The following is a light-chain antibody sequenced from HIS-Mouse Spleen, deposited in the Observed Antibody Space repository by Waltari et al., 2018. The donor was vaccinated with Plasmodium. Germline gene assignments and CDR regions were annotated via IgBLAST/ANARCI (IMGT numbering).Light chain of an antibody. CDR2: DGS. V-gene: IGLV2-14*03. J-gene: IGLJ1*01. CDR1: SSDVGGYNY. CDR3: SSYTSSSTLNYV. Sequence: QSALTQPASVSGSPGPSITISCTGTSSDVGGYNYVSWYQQHPGKAPKLMIYDGSNRPSGVSNRVSGSKSGNTASLTISGLQAEDEADYYCSSYTSSSTLNYVFGTGTKVTVL.